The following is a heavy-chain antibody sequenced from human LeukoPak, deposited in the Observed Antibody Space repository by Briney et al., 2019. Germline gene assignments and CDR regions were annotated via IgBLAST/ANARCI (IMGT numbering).Heavy chain of an antibody. CDR2: ISSSGSTI. CDR3: ARDGRYAGSSSY. J-gene: IGHJ4*02. V-gene: IGHV3-11*01. D-gene: IGHD6-6*01. CDR1: GFTFSDYY. Sequence: GGSLRLSCAASGFTFSDYYMSWIRQAPGKGLKWVSYISSSGSTIYYADSVTGRFTISRDNAKNSLYLQRNSLRAEDTAVYYCARDGRYAGSSSYWGQGTLVTVSS.